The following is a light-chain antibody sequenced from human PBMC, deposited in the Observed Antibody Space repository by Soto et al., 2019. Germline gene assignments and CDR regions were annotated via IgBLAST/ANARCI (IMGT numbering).Light chain of an antibody. CDR3: QQYGDSLYS. J-gene: IGKJ2*01. Sequence: EIVLTQSPGTLSLSPGERATLSCRASESVSSTYLAWYQQKPGQAPRLLIYGSSSRATGIPDRFSGSGSGTDFTLTISRLEPEDFAVYYCQQYGDSLYSFGQGTKVEIK. V-gene: IGKV3-20*01. CDR1: ESVSSTY. CDR2: GSS.